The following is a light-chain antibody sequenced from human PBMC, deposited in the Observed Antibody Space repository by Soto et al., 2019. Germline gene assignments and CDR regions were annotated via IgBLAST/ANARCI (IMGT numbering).Light chain of an antibody. CDR1: RSISNW. J-gene: IGKJ4*01. CDR2: AAS. V-gene: IGKV1-12*01. CDR3: QQANSFPLT. Sequence: DIQMTQSPSSVSASVGDRVTITCRASRSISNWLAWYQQKPGKAPKLLIYAASSLESGVPSRFSGRGSGTDFTLTISSLQPEDFATYYCQQANSFPLTFGGGTRVDIK.